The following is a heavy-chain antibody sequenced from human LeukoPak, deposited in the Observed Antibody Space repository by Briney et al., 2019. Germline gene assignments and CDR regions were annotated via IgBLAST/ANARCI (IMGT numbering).Heavy chain of an antibody. D-gene: IGHD3-10*01. CDR2: INPYNGHT. Sequence: ASVKVSCKASGYTFISYGITWVRQAPGQGLEWMGWINPYNGHTNYAQKFQGRVTMTTDTSTNTVDMELSRLRSDDTAVYYCARDGGLAGSGSYYNSFSFDYWGQGTLVTVSS. J-gene: IGHJ4*02. V-gene: IGHV1-18*01. CDR3: ARDGGLAGSGSYYNSFSFDY. CDR1: GYTFISYG.